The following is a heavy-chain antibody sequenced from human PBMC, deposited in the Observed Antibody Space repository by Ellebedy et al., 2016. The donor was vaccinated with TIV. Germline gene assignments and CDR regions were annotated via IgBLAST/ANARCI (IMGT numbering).Heavy chain of an antibody. V-gene: IGHV4-30-4*02. J-gene: IGHJ3*02. CDR3: ARGLTGNPFDI. CDR2: IYSSGSA. Sequence: MPSETLSLTCTVPASPISSGDYSWSWFRQPPGKGLVWVGYIYSSGSAYYNSSLKGRVKITVDRSKKQISLELNSVTAADTAVYFCARGLTGNPFDIWGQGTMVTVSS. CDR1: ASPISSGDYS. D-gene: IGHD1-20*01.